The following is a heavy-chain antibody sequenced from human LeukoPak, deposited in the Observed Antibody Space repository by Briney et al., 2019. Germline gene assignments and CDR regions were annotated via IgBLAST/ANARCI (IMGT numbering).Heavy chain of an antibody. J-gene: IGHJ4*02. CDR2: IKQDGSEK. CDR3: ARDGLPFDY. Sequence: PGGSLRLSCEASGFTFRSYWMSWVRQVPGKGLEWVANIKQDGSEKYYVDTVKGRFTISRDNAKKSLYLQMNSLRAEDTAVYYCARDGLPFDYWGQGTLVTVSS. V-gene: IGHV3-7*03. CDR1: GFTFRSYW.